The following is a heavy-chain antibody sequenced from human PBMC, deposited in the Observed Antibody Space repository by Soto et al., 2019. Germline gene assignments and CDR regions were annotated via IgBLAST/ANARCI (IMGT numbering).Heavy chain of an antibody. V-gene: IGHV3-30*18. J-gene: IGHJ5*01. CDR2: ISFDGTDK. Sequence: QVQLVESGGGVVQPGRSLRLSCAASGFSFSDSGLHWVRQAPGKGLEWVAVISFDGTDKFYADSVRCRFTISRDNSDNSLFLEMNSLRTEDTAVYYCAKSRRGINFLRGVIPPDSWGQGTLVTVAS. CDR1: GFSFSDSG. D-gene: IGHD3-10*01. CDR3: AKSRRGINFLRGVIPPDS.